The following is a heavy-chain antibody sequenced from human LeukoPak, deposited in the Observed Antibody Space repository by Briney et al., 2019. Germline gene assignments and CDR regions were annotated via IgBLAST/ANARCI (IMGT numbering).Heavy chain of an antibody. CDR2: INPNSGGT. CDR1: GGTFSSYA. J-gene: IGHJ1*01. CDR3: ARDHSSSWYGVREVYFQH. Sequence: GASVKVSCKASGGTFSSYAISWVRQATGQGLEWMGWINPNSGGTNYAQKFQGRVTMTRDTSISTAYMEPSRLRSDDTAVYYCARDHSSSWYGVREVYFQHWGQGTLVTVSS. D-gene: IGHD6-13*01. V-gene: IGHV1-2*02.